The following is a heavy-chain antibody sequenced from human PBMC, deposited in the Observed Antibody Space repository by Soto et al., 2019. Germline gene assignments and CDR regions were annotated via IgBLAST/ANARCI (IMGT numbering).Heavy chain of an antibody. J-gene: IGHJ5*02. CDR3: ARHKSGSDWLDP. D-gene: IGHD2-15*01. V-gene: IGHV4-39*01. CDR1: GGSISDISYC. Sequence: SETLSLTCTVSGGSISDISYCWGWIRQPPGKGLQWIGCMFYSGATYYNPSLKNRVTLSVDTSNNEFSLKLVSVAAPDTAVYYCARHKSGSDWLDPWGQGTLVTVSS. CDR2: MFYSGAT.